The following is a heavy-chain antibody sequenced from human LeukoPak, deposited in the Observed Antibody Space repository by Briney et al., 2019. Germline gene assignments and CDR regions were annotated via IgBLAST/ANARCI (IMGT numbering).Heavy chain of an antibody. CDR2: IYYSGST. J-gene: IGHJ4*02. D-gene: IGHD6-6*01. Sequence: SETLCLTCTVSGGSISSYYWSWIRQPPGKGLEWIGYIYYSGSTNYNPSLKSRVTMSVDKSKNQCSLRLSSVTAADTAIYFCARSTQESSTSFDYWGQGTLVTVSS. CDR1: GGSISSYY. V-gene: IGHV4-59*01. CDR3: ARSTQESSTSFDY.